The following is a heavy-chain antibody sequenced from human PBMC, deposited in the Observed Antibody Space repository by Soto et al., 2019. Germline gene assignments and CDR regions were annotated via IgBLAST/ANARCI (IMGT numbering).Heavy chain of an antibody. CDR1: GFIFSNAW. CDR2: IKSKPNGGTT. V-gene: IGHV3-15*07. CDR3: TTDLVGAAPAD. D-gene: IGHD6-13*01. Sequence: EVPLVESGGGLVKPGGSLRLSCAASGFIFSNAWMNWVRQAPGKRLEWVGRIKSKPNGGTTDYAAPVKGRFTISRDDSKNTLYLQMNSLKTEDTAVYYCTTDLVGAAPADWGQGTLVTVSS. J-gene: IGHJ1*01.